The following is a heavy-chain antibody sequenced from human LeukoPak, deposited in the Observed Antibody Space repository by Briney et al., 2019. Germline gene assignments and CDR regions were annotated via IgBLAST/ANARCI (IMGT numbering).Heavy chain of an antibody. CDR3: ARGLLFSSSRNNWFDP. Sequence: PSETLSLTCTVSGGSISSYCWSWIRQPAGKGLEWIGRFCGSGSTNYNPSLKSRVTMSLDTSKNQFSLNLSSVTAADTAVYYCARGLLFSSSRNNWFDPWGQGTLVTVSS. J-gene: IGHJ5*02. CDR1: GGSISSYC. V-gene: IGHV4-4*07. D-gene: IGHD6-13*01. CDR2: FCGSGST.